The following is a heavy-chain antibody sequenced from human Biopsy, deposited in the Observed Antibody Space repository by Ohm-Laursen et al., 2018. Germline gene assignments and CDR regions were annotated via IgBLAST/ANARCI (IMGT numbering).Heavy chain of an antibody. D-gene: IGHD3-3*01. CDR3: ARQVDFWSGYADY. CDR2: IYYSGNT. V-gene: IGHV4-39*01. J-gene: IGHJ4*02. Sequence: SDTLSLTCTVSGGSISDSTYHWGWIRQSPGKGLEWIGNIYYSGNTDYSPSLKSRVTFSVDTSNNQFSLKLRSVTAADTAVYYCARQVDFWSGYADYWGQGTLVAVSS. CDR1: GGSISDSTYH.